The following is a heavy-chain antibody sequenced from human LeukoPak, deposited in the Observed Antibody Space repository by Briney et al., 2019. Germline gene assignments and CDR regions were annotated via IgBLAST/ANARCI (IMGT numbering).Heavy chain of an antibody. J-gene: IGHJ4*02. D-gene: IGHD2/OR15-2a*01. CDR3: VRTSNFDS. CDR2: ISRSISDI. Sequence: GESLRLSCVASGFTFSSYSFNWVRQAPGQGLEWISYISRSISDIFYADSVKGRFTISRDNAKNSLYLQMNNLRAEDMAVYYCVRTSNFDSWGQGTLVTVSS. V-gene: IGHV3-48*01. CDR1: GFTFSSYS.